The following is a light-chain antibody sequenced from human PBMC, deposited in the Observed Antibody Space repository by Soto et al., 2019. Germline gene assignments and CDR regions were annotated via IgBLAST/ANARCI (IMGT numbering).Light chain of an antibody. Sequence: QSVLTQPPSASETPGQTVSISCSGSNSNIASNTVNWYQHLPGTAPKLLIYYNNQRPSGVPDRFSGSKSGTSASLAIRGLQSEDESDHYCEAWDDTLKRYVFGTGTKVTVL. CDR2: YNN. CDR1: NSNIASNT. V-gene: IGLV1-44*01. J-gene: IGLJ1*01. CDR3: EAWDDTLKRYV.